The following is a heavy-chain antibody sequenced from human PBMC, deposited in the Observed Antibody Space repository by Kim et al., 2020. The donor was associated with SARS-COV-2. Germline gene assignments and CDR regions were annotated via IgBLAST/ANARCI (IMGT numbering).Heavy chain of an antibody. V-gene: IGHV3-23*01. J-gene: IGHJ4*01. Sequence: YYTDSVTGRFTMSTYNSKNTLYLQMNSLRAEDTALYYCARSLRLYGPFDYLGHVTLVTVSS. D-gene: IGHD2-8*01. CDR3: ARSLRLYGPFDY.